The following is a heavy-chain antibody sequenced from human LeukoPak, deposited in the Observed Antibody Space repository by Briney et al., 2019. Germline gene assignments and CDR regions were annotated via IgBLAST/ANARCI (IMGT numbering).Heavy chain of an antibody. V-gene: IGHV3-74*01. D-gene: IGHD5-18*01. CDR2: INSDGSST. Sequence: GGSLRLSCAASGFTFSSYWMHWVRQAPGKGLVWVSRINSDGSSTSYADSVKGRFTTSRDNAKNTLYLQMNSLRAEDTAVYYCRSTAMDYYFDYWGQGTLVTVSS. CDR3: RSTAMDYYFDY. J-gene: IGHJ4*02. CDR1: GFTFSSYW.